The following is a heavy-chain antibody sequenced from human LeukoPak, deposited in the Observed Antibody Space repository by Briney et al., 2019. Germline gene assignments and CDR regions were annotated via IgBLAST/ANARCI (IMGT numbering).Heavy chain of an antibody. CDR3: ARQKGIAAAGNWFDP. CDR1: GGSISSSSYY. V-gene: IGHV4-39*01. Sequence: SETLSLTCTVSGGSISSSSYYWGWSRQPPGKGLEWIGSIYYSGSTYYNPSLKSRVTISVDTSKNQFSLKLSSVTAADTAVYYCARQKGIAAAGNWFDPWGQGTLVTVSS. J-gene: IGHJ5*02. CDR2: IYYSGST. D-gene: IGHD6-13*01.